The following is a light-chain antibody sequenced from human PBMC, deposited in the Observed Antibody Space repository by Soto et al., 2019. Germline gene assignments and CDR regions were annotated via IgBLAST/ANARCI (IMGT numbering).Light chain of an antibody. J-gene: IGKJ1*01. CDR3: QQSYSTPQA. Sequence: DIQMTQSPSSLSASVGDRVTITCRASQSISSYLNWYQQKPGKAPKLLIYAASSLESGVPSRFSGSGSGTDVTRTISSLQPEDFATYYCQQSYSTPQAFGQGTKVEIK. CDR2: AAS. CDR1: QSISSY. V-gene: IGKV1-39*01.